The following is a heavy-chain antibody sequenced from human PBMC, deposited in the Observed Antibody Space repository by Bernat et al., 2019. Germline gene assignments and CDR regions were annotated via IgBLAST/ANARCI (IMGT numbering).Heavy chain of an antibody. CDR2: IKQDGSEK. Sequence: EVQLVESGGGLIQPGGSLRLSCAASGFTVSSNYMSWVRQAPGKGLEWVANIKQDGSEKYYVDSVTRRFTISRDNAKNSLYLQMNSLRAEDTAVYYCARDLSFWSGSYHTYLSYFDYWGQGTLVTVSS. J-gene: IGHJ4*02. CDR3: ARDLSFWSGSYHTYLSYFDY. V-gene: IGHV3-7*03. CDR1: GFTVSSNY. D-gene: IGHD1-26*01.